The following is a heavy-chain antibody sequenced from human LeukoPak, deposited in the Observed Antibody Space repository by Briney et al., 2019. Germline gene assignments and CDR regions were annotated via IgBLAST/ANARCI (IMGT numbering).Heavy chain of an antibody. Sequence: SATLSLTCTASGGSISSYYWSWIRQPPGKGLEWIGYIYYSGSTNYNPSLKSRVTMSVDTSKNQFSLKLSSAAAADTAVYYCATYSGGHIDYWGQGSLVTVSS. J-gene: IGHJ4*02. CDR2: IYYSGST. CDR3: ATYSGGHIDY. V-gene: IGHV4-59*01. D-gene: IGHD5-12*01. CDR1: GGSISSYY.